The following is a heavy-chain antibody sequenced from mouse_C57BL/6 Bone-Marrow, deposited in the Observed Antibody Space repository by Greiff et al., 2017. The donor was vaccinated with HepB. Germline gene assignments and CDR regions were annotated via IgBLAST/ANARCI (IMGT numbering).Heavy chain of an antibody. CDR2: IWSGGST. J-gene: IGHJ4*01. Sequence: VQVVESGPGLVQPSQSLSITCTVSGFSLTSYGVHWVRQSPGKGLEWLGVIWSGGSTDYNAAFISRLSISKDNSKSQVFFKMNSLQADDTAIYYCARRDDYDGYYYAMDYWGQGTSVTVSS. CDR1: GFSLTSYG. CDR3: ARRDDYDGYYYAMDY. D-gene: IGHD2-4*01. V-gene: IGHV2-2*01.